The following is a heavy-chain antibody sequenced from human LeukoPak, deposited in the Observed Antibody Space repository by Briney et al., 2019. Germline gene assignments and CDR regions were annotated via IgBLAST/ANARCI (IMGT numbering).Heavy chain of an antibody. V-gene: IGHV4-34*01. D-gene: IGHD4-17*01. CDR3: ARARPYGDYGAFDI. J-gene: IGHJ3*02. CDR2: INHSGST. Sequence: SETLSLTCAVYGGSFSGYYWSWIRQPPGKGLEWIGEINHSGSTNYNPSLKSQVTISVDTSKNQFSLKLSSVTAADTAVYYCARARPYGDYGAFDIWGQGTMVTVSS. CDR1: GGSFSGYY.